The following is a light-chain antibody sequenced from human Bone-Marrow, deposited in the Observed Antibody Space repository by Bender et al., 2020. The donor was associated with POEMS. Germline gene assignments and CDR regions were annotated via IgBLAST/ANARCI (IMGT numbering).Light chain of an antibody. CDR1: TLPRQY. J-gene: IGLJ2*01. CDR2: KDR. V-gene: IGLV3-25*03. CDR3: QSALSSASYVV. Sequence: ARITCSGDTLPRQYTHWYQQKPGQAPLMVIYKDRERPSGIPERFSGSSSGTTVTLTISGVQAEDEADYYCQSALSSASYVVFGGGTKVTVL.